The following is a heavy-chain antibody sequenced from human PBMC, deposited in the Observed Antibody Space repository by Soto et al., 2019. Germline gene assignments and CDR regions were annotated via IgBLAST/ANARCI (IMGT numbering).Heavy chain of an antibody. V-gene: IGHV1-69*06. CDR1: GGNFSSYA. CDR3: AIIRRDYDSSGYAHWYFNL. J-gene: IGHJ2*01. Sequence: GASVKVSCKASGGNFSSYAISWVRQAPGQGLEWKGGIIPIFGTANYAQKFQGRVTITADKSTSTAYMELSSLRSEDTAVYYCAIIRRDYDSSGYAHWYFNLWGRGTLVTVSS. CDR2: IIPIFGTA. D-gene: IGHD3-22*01.